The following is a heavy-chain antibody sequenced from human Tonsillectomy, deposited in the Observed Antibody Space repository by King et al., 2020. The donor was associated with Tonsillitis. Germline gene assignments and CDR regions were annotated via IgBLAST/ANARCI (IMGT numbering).Heavy chain of an antibody. CDR1: GFTFSGSA. J-gene: IGHJ4*02. D-gene: IGHD1-26*01. V-gene: IGHV3-73*01. CDR2: IRSKANSYAT. CDR3: TRGALDFDY. Sequence: VQLVESGGGLVQPGGSLKLSCAASGFTFSGSAMHWVRQASGKGLEWVGRIRSKANSYATAYAASVKGRFTISRDDSKNTAYLQMNSLKTEDTAVYYCTRGALDFDYWGQGTLVTVSS.